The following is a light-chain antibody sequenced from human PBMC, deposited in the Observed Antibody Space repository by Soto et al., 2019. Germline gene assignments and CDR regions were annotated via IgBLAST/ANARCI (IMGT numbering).Light chain of an antibody. J-gene: IGKJ3*01. CDR1: QDITNS. CDR2: GAS. V-gene: IGKV1-33*01. Sequence: DIQMTQSPSSLSASVGDRVTITCRASQDITNSLSWYQQKPGKAPNLLIYGASNLETGVPSRFSGSRSGTDFTFTISSLQPEDIATYYCQQNHDLPFTLGPGTKVDIK. CDR3: QQNHDLPFT.